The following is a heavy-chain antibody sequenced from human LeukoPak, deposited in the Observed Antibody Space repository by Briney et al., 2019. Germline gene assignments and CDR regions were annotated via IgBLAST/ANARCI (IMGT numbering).Heavy chain of an antibody. D-gene: IGHD7-27*01. CDR2: ISGSGEST. V-gene: IGHV3-23*01. J-gene: IGHJ4*02. CDR1: GFTFSNYA. Sequence: GWSLRLSCAASGFTFSNYAMTWVRQAPGQGLEWVSEISGSGESTYYGDSVKGRFTISRDNSKNTLYLQMNSLRAGDTAIYYCAREHWDFDYWGQGTLVTVSS. CDR3: AREHWDFDY.